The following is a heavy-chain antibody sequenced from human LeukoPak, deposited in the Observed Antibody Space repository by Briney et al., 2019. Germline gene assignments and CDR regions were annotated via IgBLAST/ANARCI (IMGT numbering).Heavy chain of an antibody. V-gene: IGHV4-4*09. Sequence: SETLSLTCTVSGGSISSYYWSWIRQPPGKGLEWIGYIYTSESTNYNPSLKSRVTISVDTSKNQFSLKPSSVTAADTAVYYCARLGRYCSSTSCHMQNNWFDPWGQGTLVTVSS. CDR2: IYTSEST. D-gene: IGHD2-2*01. CDR3: ARLGRYCSSTSCHMQNNWFDP. J-gene: IGHJ5*02. CDR1: GGSISSYY.